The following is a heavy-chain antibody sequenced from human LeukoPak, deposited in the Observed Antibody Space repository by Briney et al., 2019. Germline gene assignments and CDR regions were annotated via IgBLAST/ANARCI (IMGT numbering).Heavy chain of an antibody. V-gene: IGHV3-64D*09. J-gene: IGHJ4*02. CDR2: INSNGDST. CDR1: GFTFSSFA. Sequence: PGGSLRLSCSASGFTFSSFAMHWVRQAPGKGLEYVSAINSNGDSTYYADSVKGRFTISRDNSKNTLYLQMSSLRAEDTAVYYCVKRYTSSYYFDYWGQGTLVTDSS. D-gene: IGHD6-6*01. CDR3: VKRYTSSYYFDY.